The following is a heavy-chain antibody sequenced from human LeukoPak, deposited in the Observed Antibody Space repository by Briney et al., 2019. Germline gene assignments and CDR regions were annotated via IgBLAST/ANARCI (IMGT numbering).Heavy chain of an antibody. D-gene: IGHD2-2*02. CDR3: AREDCSSTSCYMSYYYGMDV. Sequence: SETLSLTCTVSGGSISSYYWGWIRQPAGKGLEWIGRIYTSGSTNYNPSLKSRVTMSVDTSKNQFSLKLSSVTAADTAVYYCAREDCSSTSCYMSYYYGMDVWGQGTTVTVSS. CDR2: IYTSGST. V-gene: IGHV4-4*07. J-gene: IGHJ6*02. CDR1: GGSISSYY.